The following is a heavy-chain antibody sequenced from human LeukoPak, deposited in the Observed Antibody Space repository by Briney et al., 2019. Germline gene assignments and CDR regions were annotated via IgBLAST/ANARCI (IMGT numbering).Heavy chain of an antibody. J-gene: IGHJ4*02. V-gene: IGHV3-74*01. CDR1: GFTFSSYW. Sequence: GGSLRLSCAASGFTFSSYWMNWVRQAPGKGLVWVSRIASDGSSTTYADSVKGRFSISRDNAKNTLYLQMNSLRVEDTAMYYCARGRPHGNDYWGQGTLVTVSS. CDR2: IASDGSST. D-gene: IGHD4-23*01. CDR3: ARGRPHGNDY.